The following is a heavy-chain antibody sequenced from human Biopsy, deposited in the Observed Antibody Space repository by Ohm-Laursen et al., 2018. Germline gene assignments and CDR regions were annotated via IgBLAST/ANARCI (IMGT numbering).Heavy chain of an antibody. CDR3: ARHPTGFWFDP. Sequence: GTLSLTCPVSGGSISSSTTYYWAWLRQPPGKGLEWIGSIYNTETTFYNPSLKSRVTISVDTSTNQFSLKVSSVTAADTALYFCARHPTGFWFDPWGHGNLVTVSS. V-gene: IGHV4-39*01. J-gene: IGHJ5*02. CDR2: IYNTETT. CDR1: GGSISSSTTYY.